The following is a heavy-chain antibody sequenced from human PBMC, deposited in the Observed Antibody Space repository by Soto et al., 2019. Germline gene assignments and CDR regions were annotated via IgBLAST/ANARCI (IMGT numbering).Heavy chain of an antibody. V-gene: IGHV3-21*01. CDR1: GFAFSSYT. D-gene: IGHD6-13*01. Sequence: GGSLRLSCAASGFAFSSYTMNWVRQAPGKGLEWVSSITSGSRHTYYADSVKGRFTISRDNGKNSLSLQMDSLRAEDTAVYYCARVQSSSWSGADYWGQGTLVTVSS. J-gene: IGHJ4*02. CDR2: ITSGSRHT. CDR3: ARVQSSSWSGADY.